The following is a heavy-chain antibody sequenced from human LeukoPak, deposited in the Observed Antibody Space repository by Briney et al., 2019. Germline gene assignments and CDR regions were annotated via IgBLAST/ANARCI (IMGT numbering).Heavy chain of an antibody. CDR1: GYTFINYY. D-gene: IGHD3-22*01. J-gene: IGHJ3*02. CDR2: IDPSGGST. CDR3: ARRPNQYYYDSSGYRGAFDI. Sequence: ASVKVSCKASGYTFINYYIHWVRQAPGQGLEWMGMIDPSGGSTISAQKFQGTVTMTRDTSTNTLYLELNSLTSEDTAVYYCARRPNQYYYDSSGYRGAFDIWGQGRMVTVSS. V-gene: IGHV1-46*01.